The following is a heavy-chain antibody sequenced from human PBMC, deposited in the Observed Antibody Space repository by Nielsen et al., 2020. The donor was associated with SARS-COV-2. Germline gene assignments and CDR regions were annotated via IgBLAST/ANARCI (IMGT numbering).Heavy chain of an antibody. D-gene: IGHD6-13*01. V-gene: IGHV4-34*01. J-gene: IGHJ6*02. Sequence: SETLSLTCAVYGGSFSGYYWSWIRQPPGKGLEWIGEINHSGSTNYNPSLKSRVTISVDTSKNQFSLKLSSVTAADTAVYYCARVRIRYSSSWYPYYYYGMDVWGQGTTVTVSS. CDR2: INHSGST. CDR3: ARVRIRYSSSWYPYYYYGMDV. CDR1: GGSFSGYY.